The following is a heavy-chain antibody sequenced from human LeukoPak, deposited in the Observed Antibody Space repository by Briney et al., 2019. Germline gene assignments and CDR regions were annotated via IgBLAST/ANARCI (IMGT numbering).Heavy chain of an antibody. V-gene: IGHV1-2*02. D-gene: IGHD6-25*01. Sequence: ASVKVSCKASGYTFTGYYMHWVRQAPGQGLEWMGWINPNSGGTNYAQKFQGRVTMTRDTSISTAYVELSRLRSDDTAVYYCARDQGLGEYYFDYWGQGTLVTVSS. J-gene: IGHJ4*02. CDR2: INPNSGGT. CDR3: ARDQGLGEYYFDY. CDR1: GYTFTGYY.